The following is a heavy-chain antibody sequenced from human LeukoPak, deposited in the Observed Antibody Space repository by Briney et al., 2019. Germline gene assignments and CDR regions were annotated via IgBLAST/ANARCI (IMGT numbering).Heavy chain of an antibody. J-gene: IGHJ3*02. CDR3: ARGVVVVPAAMLYSAFDI. V-gene: IGHV3-33*01. CDR1: GFTFSSYG. CDR2: IWYDGSNK. Sequence: GRSLRLSCAASGFTFSSYGMHWVRQAPGKGLEWVAVIWYDGSNKYYADSVKGRFTISRDNSKNTRYLQMDSLRAEDTAVYYCARGVVVVPAAMLYSAFDIWGQGTMVTVSS. D-gene: IGHD2-2*01.